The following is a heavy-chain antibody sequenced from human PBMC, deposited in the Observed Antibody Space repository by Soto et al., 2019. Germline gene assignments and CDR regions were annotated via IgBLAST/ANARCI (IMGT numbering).Heavy chain of an antibody. Sequence: GASVKVSCKASGYTFTSYAMLWVRQAPGQRLEWMGWINAGNGNTKYSQKFQGRVTITRDTSASTAYMELSSLRSEDTAVYYCATLPPRIVVVVLPIPSWGQGTLVTVSS. V-gene: IGHV1-3*01. J-gene: IGHJ4*02. CDR1: GYTFTSYA. CDR3: ATLPPRIVVVVLPIPS. D-gene: IGHD2-15*01. CDR2: INAGNGNT.